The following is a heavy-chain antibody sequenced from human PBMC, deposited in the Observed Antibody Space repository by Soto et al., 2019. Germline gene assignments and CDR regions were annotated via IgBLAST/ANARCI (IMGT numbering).Heavy chain of an antibody. D-gene: IGHD6-19*01. J-gene: IGHJ4*02. CDR1: GFTFSSYS. CDR3: ARGGSSGWVVY. CDR2: ISNNRSNK. V-gene: IGHV3-21*01. Sequence: PGGSLRLSCAASGFTFSSYSMHWVRQAPGKGLEWVSSISNNRSNKYYAETVKGRFTISRDNAKNSLYLQMNSLRSEDTAVYYCARGGSSGWVVYWGQGTLVTVSS.